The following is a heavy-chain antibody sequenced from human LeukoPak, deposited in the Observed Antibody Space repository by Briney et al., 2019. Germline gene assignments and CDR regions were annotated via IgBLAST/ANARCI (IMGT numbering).Heavy chain of an antibody. CDR2: ISSKVYGATT. Sequence: GGSLRLSCTASGFTFADYTMSWVRQAPGKGLEWVGFISSKVYGATTAYAASVKVTFTISRDDSKSIAYMQMNSLKSEDTAVYYCTRPYSSGWYRLDYWGQGTLVTVSS. J-gene: IGHJ4*02. CDR3: TRPYSSGWYRLDY. V-gene: IGHV3-49*04. CDR1: GFTFADYT. D-gene: IGHD6-19*01.